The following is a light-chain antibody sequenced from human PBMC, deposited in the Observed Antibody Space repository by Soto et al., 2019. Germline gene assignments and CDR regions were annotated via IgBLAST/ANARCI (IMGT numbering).Light chain of an antibody. CDR1: SNDVGGHNY. CDR2: DVS. CDR3: SSYASSSTVV. J-gene: IGLJ2*01. Sequence: QSALTQPASVSGSPGQSITISCTGTSNDVGGHNYVSWYQQHPGKAPKLMIYDVSNRRSGVSNRFSGSKSGNTASLTISGLQAEDEADYYCSSYASSSTVVFGGGTKVTVL. V-gene: IGLV2-14*01.